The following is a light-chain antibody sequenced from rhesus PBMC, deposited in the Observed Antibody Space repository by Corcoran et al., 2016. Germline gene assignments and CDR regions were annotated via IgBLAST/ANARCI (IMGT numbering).Light chain of an antibody. Sequence: DIQMTQSPSSLSASVGDTVTITCRVSQGISSYLNWFQQKPGTAPKILIYAASSLESGVPSRFSGIGSGTDFTLPIRSLQPADFAVYYCLQHNSYPYSFGQGTKVEIK. CDR2: AAS. CDR3: LQHNSYPYS. J-gene: IGKJ2*01. V-gene: IGKV1-28*03. CDR1: QGISSY.